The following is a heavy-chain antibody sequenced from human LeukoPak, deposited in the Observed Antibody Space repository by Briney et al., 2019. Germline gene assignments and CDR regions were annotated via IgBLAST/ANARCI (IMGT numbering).Heavy chain of an antibody. Sequence: PGGSLRLSCAASGFSFSTYWMHWVRQAPGKGLVWVSHINSDGRNTTYADSVTGRFTISRDNAKNTLYLQMNSLRAEDTAVYYCARVLAQQQGYRGQGTLVTVSS. CDR2: INSDGRNT. V-gene: IGHV3-74*01. CDR1: GFSFSTYW. J-gene: IGHJ4*02. CDR3: ARVLAQQQGY. D-gene: IGHD6-13*01.